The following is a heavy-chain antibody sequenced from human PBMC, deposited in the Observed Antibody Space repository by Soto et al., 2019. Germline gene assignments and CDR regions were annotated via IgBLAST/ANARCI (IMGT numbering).Heavy chain of an antibody. CDR2: ITHGGST. J-gene: IGHJ6*02. CDR3: ARARFDSWSHIYYGLDV. Sequence: SETLSLTCGVYGGSFSAYSWTWLRQSPGKGLEWIGEITHGGSTDYNPALKSRLVMSVDTSKNQFSLRVTSVTAADAAVYFCARARFDSWSHIYYGLDVWGQGTTVTVSS. D-gene: IGHD3-3*01. V-gene: IGHV4-34*01. CDR1: GGSFSAYS.